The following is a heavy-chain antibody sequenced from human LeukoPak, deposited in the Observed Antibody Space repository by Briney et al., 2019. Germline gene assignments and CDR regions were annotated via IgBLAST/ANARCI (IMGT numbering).Heavy chain of an antibody. Sequence: GASVKVSCKASGGTFSSYAISWVRQAPGQGLEWMGIINPSGGSTSYAQKFQGRVTMTRDMSTSTVYMELSSLRSEDTAVYYCASSYDSSVGYWGQGTLVTVSS. CDR1: GGTFSSYA. CDR2: INPSGGST. D-gene: IGHD3-22*01. J-gene: IGHJ4*02. V-gene: IGHV1-46*01. CDR3: ASSYDSSVGY.